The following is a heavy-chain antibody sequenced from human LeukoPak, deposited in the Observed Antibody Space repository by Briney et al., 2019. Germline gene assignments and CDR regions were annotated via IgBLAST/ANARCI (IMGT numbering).Heavy chain of an antibody. CDR1: GDSLSSYY. CDR3: ARGYAVNYYGSGSYDGMDV. CDR2: IYTSGST. V-gene: IGHV4-4*07. J-gene: IGHJ6*02. Sequence: SETLCLTCAVSGDSLSSYYWSWVRQPSGKGLEWVGRIYTSGSTTYNTSLTSRVTMSVDTTNNHFSLKLGSVTAADTAVYYCARGYAVNYYGSGSYDGMDVWGQGTTVTVSS. D-gene: IGHD3-10*01.